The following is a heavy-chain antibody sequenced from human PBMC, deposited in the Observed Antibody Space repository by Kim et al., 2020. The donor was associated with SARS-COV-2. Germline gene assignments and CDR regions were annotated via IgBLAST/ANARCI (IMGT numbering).Heavy chain of an antibody. V-gene: IGHV1-2*06. D-gene: IGHD2-15*01. Sequence: ASVKVSCKASGYTFTGYYMHWVRQAPGQGLEWMGRINPNSGGTNYAQKFKGRVTMTRDTSISTAYMELSRLRSDNTAVYYCARDNCSGGSCDSWWFDHWGQGTLVTVSS. CDR3: ARDNCSGGSCDSWWFDH. J-gene: IGHJ5*02. CDR2: INPNSGGT. CDR1: GYTFTGYY.